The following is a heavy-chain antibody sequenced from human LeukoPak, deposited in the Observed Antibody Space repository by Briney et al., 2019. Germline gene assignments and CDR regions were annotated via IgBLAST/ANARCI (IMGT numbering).Heavy chain of an antibody. CDR2: ISSSSSYI. D-gene: IGHD6-13*01. CDR3: AKGAAAGPGPTVDC. Sequence: GGSLRLSCAASGFTFSSYSMNWVRQAPGKGLEWVSSISSSSSYIYYADSVKGRFTISRDNSKNTLYVQMNSLRAEDTAVYYCAKGAAAGPGPTVDCWGQGTLVTVSS. V-gene: IGHV3-21*04. CDR1: GFTFSSYS. J-gene: IGHJ4*02.